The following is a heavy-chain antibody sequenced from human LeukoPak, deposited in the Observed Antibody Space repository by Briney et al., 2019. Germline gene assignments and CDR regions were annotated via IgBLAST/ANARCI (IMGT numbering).Heavy chain of an antibody. Sequence: RGSLRLSCAASEFTFTSYELNWVRQAPGKGLEWVSYISSSGNTISYADSVKGRFTISRDNAKNSLYLQVISLRAEDTAVYYCARGPSIAARYDAFDIWGQGTMVTVSS. CDR3: ARGPSIAARYDAFDI. CDR2: ISSSGNTI. CDR1: EFTFTSYE. J-gene: IGHJ3*02. V-gene: IGHV3-48*03. D-gene: IGHD6-6*01.